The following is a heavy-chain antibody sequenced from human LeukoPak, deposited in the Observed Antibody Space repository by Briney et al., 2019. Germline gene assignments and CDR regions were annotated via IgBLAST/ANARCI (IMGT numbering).Heavy chain of an antibody. V-gene: IGHV3-30*02. D-gene: IGHD6-13*01. CDR2: IRNDGNKK. J-gene: IGHJ4*02. CDR1: GFSFSTSG. Sequence: GGSLRLSCVASGFSFSTSGMHWVRQSPGKGLDWVSFIRNDGNKKNYAESVKGRFTISRDNSRNTLYLQVNSLRAEDTAVYYCARGAEGIAASDSSFDYWGQGTLVSVSS. CDR3: ARGAEGIAASDSSFDY.